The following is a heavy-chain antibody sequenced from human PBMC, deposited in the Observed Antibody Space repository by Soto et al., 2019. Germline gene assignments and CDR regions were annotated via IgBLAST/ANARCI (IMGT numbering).Heavy chain of an antibody. Sequence: QLQLQESGPGLVKPSETLSLTCTVSGGSISSSSYYWGWIRQPPGKGLEWIGSIYYSGSTYYNPSLKSRVTISVDTSKNQFSLKLSSVTAADTAVYYCARQRGVFWSGYYTVIDYWGQGTLVTVSS. J-gene: IGHJ4*02. CDR1: GGSISSSSYY. D-gene: IGHD3-3*01. CDR3: ARQRGVFWSGYYTVIDY. V-gene: IGHV4-39*01. CDR2: IYYSGST.